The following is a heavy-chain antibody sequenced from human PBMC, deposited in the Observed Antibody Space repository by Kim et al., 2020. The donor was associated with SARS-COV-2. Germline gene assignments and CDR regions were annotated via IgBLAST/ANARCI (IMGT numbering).Heavy chain of an antibody. CDR3: ARVPGYCSGGSCYFFDY. D-gene: IGHD2-15*01. V-gene: IGHV1-18*01. J-gene: IGHJ4*02. Sequence: LQGRVTMTTDTSTSTAYMELRSLRSDDTAVYYCARVPGYCSGGSCYFFDYWGQGTLVTVSS.